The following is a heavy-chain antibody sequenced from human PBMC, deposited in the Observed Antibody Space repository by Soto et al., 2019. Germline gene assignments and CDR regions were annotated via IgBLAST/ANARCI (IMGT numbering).Heavy chain of an antibody. V-gene: IGHV1-18*04. CDR3: ARVGFLRGVVWFDP. D-gene: IGHD4-17*01. CDR1: GYTFTSYG. J-gene: IGHJ5*02. CDR2: ISAYNGNT. Sequence: ASLKVSCKSSGYTFTSYGISWVRQAPGQGLEWMGWISAYNGNTNYAQKLQGRVTMTTDTSTSTAYMELRSLRSDDTAVYYCARVGFLRGVVWFDPWGQGTLVTVSS.